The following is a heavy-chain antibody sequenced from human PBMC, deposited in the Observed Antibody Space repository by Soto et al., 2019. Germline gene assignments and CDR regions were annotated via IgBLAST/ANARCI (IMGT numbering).Heavy chain of an antibody. V-gene: IGHV1-2*04. CDR1: GYTFTDYY. CDR3: ARDLFTGYSGYGYYYYGMDV. CDR2: INPNTGDT. Sequence: ASVKVSCKVSGYTFTDYYINWVRQAPGQGLEWMGWINPNTGDTTYAHKFQGWVTMTRDTSISTAYMELKRLRSDDTAMYYCARDLFTGYSGYGYYYYGMDVWGQGTAVTVSS. D-gene: IGHD5-12*01. J-gene: IGHJ6*02.